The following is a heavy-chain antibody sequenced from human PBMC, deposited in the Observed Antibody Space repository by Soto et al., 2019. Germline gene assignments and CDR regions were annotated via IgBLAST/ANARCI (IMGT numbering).Heavy chain of an antibody. CDR3: AKARTYYYGSGSYYIY. J-gene: IGHJ4*02. CDR1: GFTFSSYA. V-gene: IGHV3-23*01. Sequence: GWSLRLSCAASGFTFSSYAMSWVRQAPGKGLEWVSAISGSGGSTYYADSVKGRFTISRDNSKNTLYLQMNSLRAEDTAVYYCAKARTYYYGSGSYYIYWGQGTLVTVSS. D-gene: IGHD3-10*01. CDR2: ISGSGGST.